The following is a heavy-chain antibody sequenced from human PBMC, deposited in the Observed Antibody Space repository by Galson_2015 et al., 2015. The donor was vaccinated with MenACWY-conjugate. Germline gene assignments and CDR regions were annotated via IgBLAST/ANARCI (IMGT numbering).Heavy chain of an antibody. CDR2: ISGSGGST. V-gene: IGHV3-23*01. CDR3: AKKGGGSCYSCVDY. Sequence: SLRLSCAASGFTFSSYAMSWVRQAPGNGLEWVSAISGSGGSTYYSDSVKGQFTISRDNSKNTLYLQMNSLRAEDTAVYYCAKKGGGSCYSCVDYWGQGTLVTVSS. D-gene: IGHD2-15*01. CDR1: GFTFSSYA. J-gene: IGHJ4*02.